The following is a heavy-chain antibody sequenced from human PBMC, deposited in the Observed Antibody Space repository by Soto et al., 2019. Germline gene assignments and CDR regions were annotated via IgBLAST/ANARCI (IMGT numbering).Heavy chain of an antibody. CDR1: GGSVSSGSYY. D-gene: IGHD3-3*01. J-gene: IGHJ5*02. CDR3: ARERITIFGVVNWFDP. V-gene: IGHV4-61*01. CDR2: IYYSGST. Sequence: QVQLQESGPGLVKPSETLSLTCTVSGGSVSSGSYYWSWIRQPPGKGLEWIGYIYYSGSTNYNPSLQSRVTISVDTSKNQFSLKLSSVTAADTAVYYCARERITIFGVVNWFDPWGQGTLVTVSS.